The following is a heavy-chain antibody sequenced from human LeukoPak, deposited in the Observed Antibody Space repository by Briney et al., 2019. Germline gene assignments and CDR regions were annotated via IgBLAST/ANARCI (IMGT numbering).Heavy chain of an antibody. CDR2: IYYSGST. CDR3: ARDRGGYTYGFPLQYYYYYMDV. J-gene: IGHJ6*03. Sequence: SETLSLTCTVSGGSINNYYWSWIRQPPGKGLEWIGYIYYSGSTNYNPSLKSRVTISVDTSKNQFSMKLTSVTAADTAVYYCARDRGGYTYGFPLQYYYYYMDVWGKGTTVTVSS. V-gene: IGHV4-59*01. D-gene: IGHD5-18*01. CDR1: GGSINNYY.